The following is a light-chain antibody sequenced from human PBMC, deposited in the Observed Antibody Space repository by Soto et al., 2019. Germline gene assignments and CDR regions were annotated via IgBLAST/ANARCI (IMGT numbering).Light chain of an antibody. Sequence: DIVLTQSPATLSLSPGERATLSCRASQSVSNYLVWYQQKPGQAPRLLIYGASTGATGIPARFSGSGSGTEFILTISSLQSEDFAVYYCQQYSKWPLTFGGGTKVDIK. J-gene: IGKJ4*01. CDR2: GAS. CDR3: QQYSKWPLT. CDR1: QSVSNY. V-gene: IGKV3-15*01.